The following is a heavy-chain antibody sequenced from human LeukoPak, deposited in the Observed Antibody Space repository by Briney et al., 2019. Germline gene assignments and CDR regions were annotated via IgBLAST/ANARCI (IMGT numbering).Heavy chain of an antibody. Sequence: SVKVSCKASGGTFSSYAISWVRQAPGQGLEWMGRIIPIFGIANYAQKFQGRATITADKSTSTAYMELSSLRSEDTAVYYCAGLRKNGYFDLWGRGTLVTVSS. CDR2: IIPIFGIA. CDR3: AGLRKNGYFDL. CDR1: GGTFSSYA. V-gene: IGHV1-69*04. J-gene: IGHJ2*01.